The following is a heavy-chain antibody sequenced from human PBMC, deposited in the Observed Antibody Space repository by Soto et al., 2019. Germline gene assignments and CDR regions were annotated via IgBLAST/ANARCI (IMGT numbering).Heavy chain of an antibody. CDR2: ISAYNGNT. D-gene: IGHD3-22*01. CDR3: ARDSFRAYYYDTGGDY. Sequence: QVQLVQSGAEVKKPGASVKVSCKASGYTFTSYGISWVRQAPGQGLEWMGWISAYNGNTNYAQKLQGRVTMTTDTSTSTAYMELRSLRADDTAVYYCARDSFRAYYYDTGGDYWGQGTLVTVSS. V-gene: IGHV1-18*01. J-gene: IGHJ4*02. CDR1: GYTFTSYG.